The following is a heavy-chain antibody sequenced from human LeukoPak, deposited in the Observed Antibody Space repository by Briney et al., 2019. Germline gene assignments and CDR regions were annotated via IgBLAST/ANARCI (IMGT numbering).Heavy chain of an antibody. CDR3: ARGIDY. CDR1: GGSISFYH. CDR2: IYYSGST. V-gene: IGHV4-59*01. J-gene: IGHJ4*02. Sequence: SETLSLTCTVSGGSISFYHWSWTRQPPGKGLEWIGYIYYSGSTNYNPSLKSRVTISVDTSKNHFSLKLTSVTAADTAVYYCARGIDYWGQGTLVTVSS.